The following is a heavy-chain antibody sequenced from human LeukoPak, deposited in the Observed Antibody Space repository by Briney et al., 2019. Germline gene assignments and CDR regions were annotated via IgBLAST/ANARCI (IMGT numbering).Heavy chain of an antibody. CDR3: ARNPPAMVWYFDY. CDR1: GGSISSSSYY. D-gene: IGHD5-18*01. J-gene: IGHJ4*02. CDR2: IYYSGST. Sequence: ASETLSHTCTVSGGSISSSSYYWGWIRQPPGKGLEWIGSIYYSGSTYYNPSLKSRVTISVDTSKNQFSLKLSSVTAADTAVYYCARNPPAMVWYFDYWGQGTLVTVSS. V-gene: IGHV4-39*01.